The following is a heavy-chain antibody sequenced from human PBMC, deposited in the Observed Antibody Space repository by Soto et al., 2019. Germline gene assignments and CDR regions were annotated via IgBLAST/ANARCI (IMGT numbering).Heavy chain of an antibody. Sequence: QVQLQESGPGLVKPSETLSLTCTVSGGSISSFSWSWIRQPPGKGLEWIGYIYYSGNTDYNPSLKSRVTISVDTSKNQFSLKLNSVPAADTAVYYCARGHVILARGRWFDPWGQGTLVTVSS. D-gene: IGHD3-16*02. J-gene: IGHJ5*02. CDR1: GGSISSFS. CDR3: ARGHVILARGRWFDP. CDR2: IYYSGNT. V-gene: IGHV4-59*01.